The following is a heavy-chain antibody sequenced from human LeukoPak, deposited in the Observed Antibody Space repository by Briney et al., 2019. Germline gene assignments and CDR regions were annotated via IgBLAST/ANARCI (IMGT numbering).Heavy chain of an antibody. CDR1: GFTFSSYS. D-gene: IGHD2-21*01. V-gene: IGHV3-30*02. J-gene: IGHJ3*01. CDR2: IRYDGTHK. CDR3: ANEAFMGETDAFDF. Sequence: GGSLRLSCAASGFTFSSYSMNWVRQAPGKGLEWVAFIRYDGTHKYYSDSVRGRFTISQDNSKNTLYLQMNSLTSEDTAVYYCANEAFMGETDAFDFWGQGTMVTVSS.